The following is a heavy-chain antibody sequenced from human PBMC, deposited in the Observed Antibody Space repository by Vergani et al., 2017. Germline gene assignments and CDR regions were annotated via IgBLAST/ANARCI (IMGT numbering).Heavy chain of an antibody. CDR1: GFTFNHYA. V-gene: IGHV3-23*01. CDR3: AGPQGTSAYYDGGFDY. Sequence: EVQLLESGGDLVQPGGSLRLSCAASGFTFNHYAMNWVRQAPGKGLEWVSGISGSGGSTYYAGSVKGRFTISRDSSKNTLYLQMNSLSAGDTAVYYCAGPQGTSAYYDGGFDYGGQGILVTVYS. J-gene: IGHJ4*02. CDR2: ISGSGGST. D-gene: IGHD3-22*01.